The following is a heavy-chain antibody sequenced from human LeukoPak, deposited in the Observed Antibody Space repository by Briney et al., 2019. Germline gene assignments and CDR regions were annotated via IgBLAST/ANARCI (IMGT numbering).Heavy chain of an antibody. J-gene: IGHJ1*01. V-gene: IGHV3-21*01. CDR2: ISSSSSYI. D-gene: IGHD3-10*01. CDR3: AREDWYGAVY. Sequence: GGSLRLSCAASGFTFSSYAMHWVRQAPGKGLEWVSSISSSSSYIYYADSVKGRFTISRDNAKNSLYLQMNSLRAEDTAVYYCAREDWYGAVYWGQGTLVTVSS. CDR1: GFTFSSYA.